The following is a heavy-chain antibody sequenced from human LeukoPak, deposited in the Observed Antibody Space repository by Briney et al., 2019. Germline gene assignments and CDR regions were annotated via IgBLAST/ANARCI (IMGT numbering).Heavy chain of an antibody. CDR2: ISSSSSYI. CDR1: GFTVSSNY. V-gene: IGHV3-21*01. Sequence: GGSLRLSCAASGFTVSSNYMSWVRQAPGKGLEWVSSISSSSSYIYYADSVKGRFTISRDNAKNSLYLQMNSLRAEDTAVYYCARDIVVVPAALGNYYYYYGMDVWGQGTTVTVSS. D-gene: IGHD2-2*01. J-gene: IGHJ6*02. CDR3: ARDIVVVPAALGNYYYYYGMDV.